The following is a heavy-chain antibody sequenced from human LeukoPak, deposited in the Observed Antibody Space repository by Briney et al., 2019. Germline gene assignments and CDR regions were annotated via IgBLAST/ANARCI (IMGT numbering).Heavy chain of an antibody. Sequence: PSETLSFTCTVSGGSISSYYWSWIRQPPGKGLEWIGYIYYSGSTNYNPSLKSRVTISVDTSKNQFSLKLSSVTAADTAVYYCARHVHWFGELLGAFDIWGQGTMVTVSS. V-gene: IGHV4-59*08. CDR3: ARHVHWFGELLGAFDI. J-gene: IGHJ3*02. CDR1: GGSISSYY. CDR2: IYYSGST. D-gene: IGHD3-10*01.